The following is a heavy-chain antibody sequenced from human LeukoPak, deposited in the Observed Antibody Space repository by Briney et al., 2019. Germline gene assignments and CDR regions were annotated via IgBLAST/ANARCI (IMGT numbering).Heavy chain of an antibody. CDR1: GGSISSYY. CDR2: IYGSGSA. V-gene: IGHV4-59*01. D-gene: IGHD6-19*01. Sequence: SETLSLTCTVSGGSISSYYWSWIRQPPGKGLEWIGYIYGSGSANYNPSLKSRVTISVDTSKNQFSLKLSSVTAADTAVYYCARSGGYSSGWVYWGQGTLVTVSS. J-gene: IGHJ4*02. CDR3: ARSGGYSSGWVY.